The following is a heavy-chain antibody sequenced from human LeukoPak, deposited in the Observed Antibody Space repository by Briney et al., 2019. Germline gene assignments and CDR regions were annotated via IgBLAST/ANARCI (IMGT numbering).Heavy chain of an antibody. J-gene: IGHJ6*02. V-gene: IGHV3-21*01. Sequence: GGSLRLSCAASGFTFSSYSMNWVRQAPGKGLEWVSSISSSSSYIYYADSVKGRFTISRDNAKNSLYLQMNSLRAEDTAVYYCARESPDYSFYYYGMDVRGQGTTVTVSS. CDR2: ISSSSSYI. CDR1: GFTFSSYS. D-gene: IGHD4-11*01. CDR3: ARESPDYSFYYYGMDV.